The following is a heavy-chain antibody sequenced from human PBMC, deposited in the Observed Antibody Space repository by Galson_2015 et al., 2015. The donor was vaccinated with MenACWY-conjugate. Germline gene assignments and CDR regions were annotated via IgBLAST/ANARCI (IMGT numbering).Heavy chain of an antibody. CDR2: ISGSGGST. D-gene: IGHD3-10*01. CDR3: AKQEVGGSIPDWFDP. CDR1: GFTFSSYA. V-gene: IGHV3-23*01. Sequence: SLRLSCAASGFTFSSYAMSWVRQAPGKGLEWVSAISGSGGSTYYADSVKGRFTTSRDNSKNTLYLQMNSLRAEDTAVYYCAKQEVGGSIPDWFDPWGQGTLVTVSS. J-gene: IGHJ5*02.